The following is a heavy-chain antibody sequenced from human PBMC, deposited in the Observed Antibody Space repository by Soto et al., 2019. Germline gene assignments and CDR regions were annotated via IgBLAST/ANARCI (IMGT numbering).Heavy chain of an antibody. J-gene: IGHJ4*02. D-gene: IGHD2-21*02. Sequence: GASVKVSCKASGYTFTGYYMHWVRQAPGQGLEWMGWINPNSGGTNYAQKFQGWVTMTRDTSISTAYMELSRLRSDDTAVYYCARDEGYECGGDCYSNTLDYWGQGTLVTVSS. CDR3: ARDEGYECGGDCYSNTLDY. V-gene: IGHV1-2*04. CDR1: GYTFTGYY. CDR2: INPNSGGT.